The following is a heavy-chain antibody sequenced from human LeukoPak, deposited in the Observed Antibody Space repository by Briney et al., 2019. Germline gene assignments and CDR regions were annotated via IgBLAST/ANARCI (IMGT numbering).Heavy chain of an antibody. D-gene: IGHD3-3*01. CDR2: FDPEDGET. V-gene: IGHV1-24*01. CDR3: ATDEFWSGYYRI. CDR1: GYTLTELS. J-gene: IGHJ4*02. Sequence: GASVKVSYKVSGYTLTELSMHWVRQAPGKGLEWMGGFDPEDGETIYAQKFQGRVTMTEDTSTDTAYMELSSLRSEDTAVYYCATDEFWSGYYRIWGQGTLVTVSS.